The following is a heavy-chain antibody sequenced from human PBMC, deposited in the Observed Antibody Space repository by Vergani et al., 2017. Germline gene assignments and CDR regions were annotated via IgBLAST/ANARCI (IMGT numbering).Heavy chain of an antibody. CDR2: ISWNSGAV. Sequence: EVHLVESGGGLAQPGGSLRLSCEASGITFWKFGMHWVRQGPGKGLEWVSGISWNSGAVDYADSVRGRFTISRDNAKNSLFLEMNSLRFEDTAVYFCTKGSVYYHDSAGHGYDPYTGFDLWGQGTLVTVSS. J-gene: IGHJ3*01. CDR3: TKGSVYYHDSAGHGYDPYTGFDL. V-gene: IGHV3-9*01. D-gene: IGHD5-12*01. CDR1: GITFWKFG.